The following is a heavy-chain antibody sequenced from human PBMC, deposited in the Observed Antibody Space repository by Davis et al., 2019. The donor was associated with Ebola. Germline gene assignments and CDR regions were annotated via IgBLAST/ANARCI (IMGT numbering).Heavy chain of an antibody. CDR3: ARGWLRTGMDV. CDR2: TYYNSKWYN. D-gene: IGHD5-18*01. CDR1: GDSGSIG. V-gene: IGHV6-1*01. Sequence: PSETLSLTCAISGDSGSIGWNWIRQSPSRGLEWLGRTYYNSKWYNDYAESVKSRITINLDTSRSQSSLQLNSVTPEDTAVYYCARGWLRTGMDVWGKGTTVTVSS. J-gene: IGHJ6*04.